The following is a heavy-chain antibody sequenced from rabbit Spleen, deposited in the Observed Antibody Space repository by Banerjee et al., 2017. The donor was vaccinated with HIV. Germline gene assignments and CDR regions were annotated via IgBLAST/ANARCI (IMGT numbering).Heavy chain of an antibody. CDR2: INAATGKP. Sequence: QEQLVESGGGLVKPEGSLTLTCKGSGLSFGDRDVMCWVRQAPGKGLEWIACINAATGKPLYATWAKGRFPISTSSSTTVTLQMTSLTAADTATYFCARNFDLWGPGTLVTVS. CDR3: ARNFDL. V-gene: IGHV1S45*01. J-gene: IGHJ4*01. CDR1: GLSFGDRDV.